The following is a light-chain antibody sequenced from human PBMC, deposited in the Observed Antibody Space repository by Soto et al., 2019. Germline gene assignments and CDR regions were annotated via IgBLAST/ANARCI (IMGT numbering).Light chain of an antibody. CDR2: DAS. V-gene: IGKV3-11*01. Sequence: EIVLTQSPATLSLSPRERAALSCRASETVDSFLAWYQQKPGQAPRLLIYDASKRATGIPARFSGSGSGTDFTLTISSLQTEDFAVYDCQQHKKWPPHTCGRGTKVEIK. CDR3: QQHKKWPPHT. J-gene: IGKJ4*01. CDR1: ETVDSF.